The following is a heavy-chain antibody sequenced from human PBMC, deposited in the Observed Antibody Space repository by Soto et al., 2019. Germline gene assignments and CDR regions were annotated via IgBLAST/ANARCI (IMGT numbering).Heavy chain of an antibody. D-gene: IGHD6-19*01. CDR3: ARVLTDSSGWYKFDY. CDR1: GYTFTSYH. CDR2: IKPSGGST. Sequence: ASVKVSCKASGYTFTSYHMHWVRQAPGQGLEWMGVIKPSGGSTTYAQKFQGRVTMTRDTSTSTVYMEVSSLRSEDTAVYYCARVLTDSSGWYKFDYWGQGTLVTVSS. J-gene: IGHJ4*02. V-gene: IGHV1-46*01.